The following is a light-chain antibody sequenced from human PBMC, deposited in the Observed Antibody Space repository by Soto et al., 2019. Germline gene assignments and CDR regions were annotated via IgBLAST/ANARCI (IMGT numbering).Light chain of an antibody. V-gene: IGLV2-23*02. CDR1: SSDAATYDF. J-gene: IGLJ1*01. CDR2: EVI. CDR3: CSYVGATTYV. Sequence: QSALTQPASVSGSPGQSITISCTGTSSDAATYDFVSWYQHHPGKAPKLMIYEVINRPSGVSNRFSGSTSGSTASLTISGLQAEDEAEYYCCSYVGATTYVFGSGTKVTVL.